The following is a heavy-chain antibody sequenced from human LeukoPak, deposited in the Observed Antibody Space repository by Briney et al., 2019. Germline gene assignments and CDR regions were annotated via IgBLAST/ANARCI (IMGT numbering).Heavy chain of an antibody. D-gene: IGHD3-3*01. CDR1: GYTFTSYD. J-gene: IGHJ6*03. CDR2: MNPNSGNT. CDR3: ARGPRSDFWSGYYHYYYYYYMDV. Sequence: ASVKVSCKASGYTFTSYDINWVRQAPGQGLEWMGWMNPNSGNTGYAQKFQGRVTMTRNTSISTAYMELSSLRSEDTAVYYCARGPRSDFWSGYYHYYYYYYMDVWGKGTTVTVSS. V-gene: IGHV1-8*01.